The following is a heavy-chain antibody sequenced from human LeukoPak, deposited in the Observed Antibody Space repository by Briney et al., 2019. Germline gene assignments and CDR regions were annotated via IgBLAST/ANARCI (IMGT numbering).Heavy chain of an antibody. CDR2: INPNSGGT. V-gene: IGHV1-2*02. J-gene: IGHJ4*02. D-gene: IGHD3-10*01. CDR3: ATIAPLENLWFGELLYY. Sequence: ASVKVSCKASGYTFTDYYMHWVRQAPGQGLEWMGWINPNSGGTNYAQKFQGRVTMTRDTSISTAYMELSRLRSDDTAVYYCATIAPLENLWFGELLYYWGQGTLVTVSS. CDR1: GYTFTDYY.